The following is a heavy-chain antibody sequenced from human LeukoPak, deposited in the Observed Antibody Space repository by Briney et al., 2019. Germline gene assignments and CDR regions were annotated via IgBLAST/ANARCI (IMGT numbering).Heavy chain of an antibody. CDR1: GYSFTSYW. CDR3: AGSVGSGYDYYYFDY. V-gene: IGHV5-51*01. D-gene: IGHD5-12*01. J-gene: IGHJ4*02. CDR2: IYPGDSDT. Sequence: GESLKISCKGSGYSFTSYWIGWVRQMPGKGLEWMGIIYPGDSDTRYSPSFQGQVTISADKSISTAYLQWSSLKASDTAMYYCAGSVGSGYDYYYFDYWGQGTLVTVSS.